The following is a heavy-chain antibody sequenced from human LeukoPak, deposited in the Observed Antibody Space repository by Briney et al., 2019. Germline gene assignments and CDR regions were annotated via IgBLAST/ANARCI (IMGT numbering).Heavy chain of an antibody. CDR3: ARDGSWSCTD. Sequence: GGSLRLSCAASGFTFSRNAIHWVRQGPGKGLEWVSYIAHHGSNKYYADSVKGRFTISRDNSKRTLYLQMNSLRADDTAVYYCARDGSWSCTDWGQGTLVTVSS. CDR1: GFTFSRNA. CDR2: IAHHGSNK. D-gene: IGHD2-8*02. J-gene: IGHJ4*02. V-gene: IGHV3-30*02.